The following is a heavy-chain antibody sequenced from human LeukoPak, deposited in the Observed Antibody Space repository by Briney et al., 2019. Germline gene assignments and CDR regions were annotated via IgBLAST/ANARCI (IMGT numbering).Heavy chain of an antibody. Sequence: PGRSLRVSCAASGFTFSSYGMHWVRQALGKGLEWVAVISYDGSNKYYADSVKGRFTISRDNSKNTLYLQMNSLRAEDTAVYYCAKSGVGDYSDYYGMDVWGQGTTVTVSS. J-gene: IGHJ6*02. D-gene: IGHD4-17*01. V-gene: IGHV3-30*18. CDR2: ISYDGSNK. CDR3: AKSGVGDYSDYYGMDV. CDR1: GFTFSSYG.